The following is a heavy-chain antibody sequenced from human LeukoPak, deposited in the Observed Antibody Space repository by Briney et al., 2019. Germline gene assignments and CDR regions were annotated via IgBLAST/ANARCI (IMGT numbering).Heavy chain of an antibody. CDR3: ARDRAWNYCDY. CDR2: ISNDGSRK. Sequence: GRSLRLSCAPSGFTFSRHGMHWVRQAPGKGLEWVAIISNDGSRKYYAHSVEGRFTISRDNSKNTSYLQMDSLRAEDTAVYYCARDRAWNYCDYGGQGTLVTVSS. D-gene: IGHD3-3*01. J-gene: IGHJ4*02. V-gene: IGHV3-30*03. CDR1: GFTFSRHG.